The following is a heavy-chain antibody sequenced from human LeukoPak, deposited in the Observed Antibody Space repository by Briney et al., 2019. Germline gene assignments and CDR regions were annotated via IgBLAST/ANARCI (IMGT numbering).Heavy chain of an antibody. D-gene: IGHD5-24*01. Sequence: GGSLRLSCAASGFTFTSYAMAWVRQAPGKGPEWVSKISLSDDSTYYADSVKGRFTISRDNSKNTLFLQMNSLRAEDTAVYYCAKVRNGYSHYAFDIWGQGTMVTVSS. J-gene: IGHJ3*02. CDR3: AKVRNGYSHYAFDI. CDR2: ISLSDDST. V-gene: IGHV3-23*01. CDR1: GFTFTSYA.